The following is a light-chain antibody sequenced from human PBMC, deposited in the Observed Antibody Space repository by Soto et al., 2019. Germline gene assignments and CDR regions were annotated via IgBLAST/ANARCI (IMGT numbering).Light chain of an antibody. V-gene: IGKV3-20*01. Sequence: EIVLTQSPGTLSLSPGERDTLSCRASQSVRSSYLAWYQQKPGQAPRLLIYGASNRAAGIPDRFSGSGSGTDFTLTISRLEPEEFAVYYCQQYGSSPPTFGQGTKVEIK. J-gene: IGKJ1*01. CDR2: GAS. CDR1: QSVRSSY. CDR3: QQYGSSPPT.